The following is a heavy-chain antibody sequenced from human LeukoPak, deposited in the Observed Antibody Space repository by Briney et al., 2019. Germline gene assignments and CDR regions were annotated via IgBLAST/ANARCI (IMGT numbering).Heavy chain of an antibody. CDR3: ATLDATGWYYFHY. V-gene: IGHV4-59*08. CDR2: IYHDGST. CDR1: TASMSTYY. Sequence: SGTLSLTCTVSTASMSTYYWSWIRQPPGKGLEWVGYIYHDGSTDYHASLKGRITISVDTSSNQFSLRLRSVTAADTAVYYCATLDATGWYYFHYWGQGTLVTVS. J-gene: IGHJ4*02. D-gene: IGHD6-19*01.